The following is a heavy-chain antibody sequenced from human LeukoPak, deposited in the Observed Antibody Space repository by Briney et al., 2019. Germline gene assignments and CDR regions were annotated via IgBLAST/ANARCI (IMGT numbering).Heavy chain of an antibody. CDR2: INHSGST. J-gene: IGHJ4*02. CDR3: VRVKGLFDY. Sequence: SETLSLTCAVYGGSFSGYYWSWIRQPPGKGLEWIGEINHSGSTNYNPSLKSRVTISVDTSKNQFSLKLSSVTAADTAVYYCVRVKGLFDYWGQGTLVTVSS. V-gene: IGHV4-34*01. CDR1: GGSFSGYY.